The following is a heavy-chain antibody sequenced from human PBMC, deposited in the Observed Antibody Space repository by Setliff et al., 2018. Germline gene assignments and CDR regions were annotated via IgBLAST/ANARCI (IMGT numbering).Heavy chain of an antibody. V-gene: IGHV1-69*05. Sequence: SVKVSCKASGGTSRSYGISWVRQAPGQGLEWMGGTIPSFGSTNYAQKFQDRVTIITDESTSTAYMELSSLRTEDTAVYYCAREGVDTRSSTDYRYYMDVWGKGTTVTVSS. CDR3: AREGVDTRSSTDYRYYMDV. CDR1: GGTSRSYG. D-gene: IGHD5-18*01. CDR2: TIPSFGST. J-gene: IGHJ6*03.